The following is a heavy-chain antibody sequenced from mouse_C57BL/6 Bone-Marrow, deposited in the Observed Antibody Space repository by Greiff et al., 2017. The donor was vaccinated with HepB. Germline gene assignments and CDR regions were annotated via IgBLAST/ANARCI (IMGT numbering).Heavy chain of an antibody. CDR1: GYSITSGYY. D-gene: IGHD1-1*01. CDR3: AREHYYGSS. V-gene: IGHV3-6*01. CDR2: ISYDGSN. Sequence: DVQLQESGPGLVKPSQSLSLTCSVTGYSITSGYYWNWIRQFPGNKLEWMGYISYDGSNNYNPSLKNRISITRDTSKNQFFLKLNSVTTEDTATYYCAREHYYGSSWGQGTLVTVSA. J-gene: IGHJ3*01.